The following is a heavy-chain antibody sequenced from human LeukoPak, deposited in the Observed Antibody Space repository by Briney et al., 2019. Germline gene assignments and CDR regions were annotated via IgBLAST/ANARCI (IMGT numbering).Heavy chain of an antibody. CDR1: GFTFSSYS. J-gene: IGHJ4*02. Sequence: GGSLRLSCAASGFTFSSYSMNWVRQAPGKGLEWVSYISSSSSTIYYADSVKGRFTISRDNAKNSLYLQMNSLRAEDTAVYYCAREVVVVTAITFDYWGQGTLVTVSS. CDR3: AREVVVVTAITFDY. D-gene: IGHD2-21*02. CDR2: ISSSSSTI. V-gene: IGHV3-48*04.